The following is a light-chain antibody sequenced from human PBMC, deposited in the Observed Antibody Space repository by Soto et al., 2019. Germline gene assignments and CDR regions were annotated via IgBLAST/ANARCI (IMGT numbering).Light chain of an antibody. CDR1: QSVSSN. CDR3: QQRSNWPTPT. CDR2: DAS. Sequence: IVFTQSPGTLSLSPGERATLSCRASQSVSSNLAWYQQKPGQAPRLLIYDASNRANGIPGRFSGSGSGTDLTLTISSLEPEDFAVYYCQQRSNWPTPTFGGGTKVDIK. V-gene: IGKV3-11*01. J-gene: IGKJ4*01.